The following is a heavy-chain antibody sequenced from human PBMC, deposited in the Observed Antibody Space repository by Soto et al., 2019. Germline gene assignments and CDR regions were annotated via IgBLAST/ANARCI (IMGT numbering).Heavy chain of an antibody. Sequence: EVQLVESGGGLVQPGGSLRLSCVASGIPVSSNYMTWVRQAPGKGLEWVSVLHSGGDTYYANSVKGRVTISRHDSTNTVFLQMNSLTAEDTDVYYCARDGPYYYASRMDVWGQGTTVTVSS. CDR3: ARDGPYYYASRMDV. CDR1: GIPVSSNY. CDR2: LHSGGDT. D-gene: IGHD3-10*01. J-gene: IGHJ6*02. V-gene: IGHV3-53*04.